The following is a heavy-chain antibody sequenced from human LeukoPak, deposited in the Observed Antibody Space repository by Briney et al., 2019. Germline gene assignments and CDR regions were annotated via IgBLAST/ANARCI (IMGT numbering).Heavy chain of an antibody. J-gene: IGHJ4*02. V-gene: IGHV4-34*01. CDR2: INHSGST. CDR3: AREGKSPAHFDY. CDR1: GGSFSGYY. Sequence: SETLSLTCAVYGGSFSGYYWSWIRQPPGKGLEWIGEINHSGSTNYNPSLKSRVTISVDTSKNQFSLKLSSVTAADTAVYYCAREGKSPAHFDYWGQGTLVTVSS. D-gene: IGHD4-23*01.